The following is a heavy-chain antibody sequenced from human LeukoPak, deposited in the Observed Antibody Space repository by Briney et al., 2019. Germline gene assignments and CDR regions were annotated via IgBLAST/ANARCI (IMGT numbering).Heavy chain of an antibody. CDR3: ARRRIVGSIDDAFDI. D-gene: IGHD1-26*01. CDR1: GFTFSSYA. V-gene: IGHV3-30-3*01. J-gene: IGHJ3*02. CDR2: ISSDGNTQ. Sequence: QAGGSLRLSCAASGFTFSSYAMHWVRQAPGKGLEWAAVISSDGNTQYYADSVEGRFTISRDNSNNTLYLQMNSLRADDTAIYYCARRRIVGSIDDAFDIWGQGTMVTLSS.